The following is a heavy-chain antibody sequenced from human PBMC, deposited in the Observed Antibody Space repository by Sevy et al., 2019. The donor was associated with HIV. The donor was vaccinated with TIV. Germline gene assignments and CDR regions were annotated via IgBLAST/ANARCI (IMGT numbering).Heavy chain of an antibody. CDR3: ARQGGVVDYGMDV. CDR1: GGSISPYY. Sequence: SETLSLTCTVSGGSISPYYWSWTRHPPGKGLEWVGYFYYTGSTNYNPSLEGRATISVDASKNQFFLKLTSVTAADTAVYYCARQGGVVDYGMDVWGQGTTVTVSS. D-gene: IGHD3-3*01. J-gene: IGHJ6*02. V-gene: IGHV4-59*01. CDR2: FYYTGST.